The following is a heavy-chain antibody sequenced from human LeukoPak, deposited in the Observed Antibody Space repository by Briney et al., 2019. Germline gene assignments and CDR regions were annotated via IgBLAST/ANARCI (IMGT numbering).Heavy chain of an antibody. CDR3: ARDSYGSSDYFPFDY. V-gene: IGHV3-66*01. CDR1: GFTFSSYS. D-gene: IGHD3-22*01. J-gene: IGHJ4*02. Sequence: GGSLRLSCAASGFTFSSYSMNWVRQAPGKGLEWVSVIYSGGSTYYADSVKGRFTISRDNSKNTVYLQMNSLRAEDTAVYYCARDSYGSSDYFPFDYWGQGTLVTVSS. CDR2: IYSGGST.